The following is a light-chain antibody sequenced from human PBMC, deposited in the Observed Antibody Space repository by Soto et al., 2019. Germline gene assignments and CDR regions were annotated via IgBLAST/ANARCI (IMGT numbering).Light chain of an antibody. J-gene: IGKJ4*01. CDR3: QNYTSAPQLT. V-gene: IGKV1-27*01. Sequence: DIQMTQSPSSLSASVGDRVTITCRASQGISNYLAWYQQKPGKVPKLLIYTASTLQSRVPSRFSASGSGTDFTLTISSLQPEDVATYYCQNYTSAPQLTFGGGTKVEIK. CDR1: QGISNY. CDR2: TAS.